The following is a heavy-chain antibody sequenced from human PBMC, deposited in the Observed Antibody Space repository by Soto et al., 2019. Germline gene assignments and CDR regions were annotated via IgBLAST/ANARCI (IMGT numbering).Heavy chain of an antibody. CDR2: ISGSGGST. CDR3: AKDLRYRSGDFDY. J-gene: IGHJ4*02. Sequence: GGSLRLSCAASGFTFSSYAMSWVRQAPGKGLEWVSGISGSGGSTNFADSVKGRFTISRDNSKNTLYVQMKSLRAEDTAVYYCAKDLRYRSGDFDYWGQGTLVTVSS. D-gene: IGHD6-19*01. V-gene: IGHV3-23*01. CDR1: GFTFSSYA.